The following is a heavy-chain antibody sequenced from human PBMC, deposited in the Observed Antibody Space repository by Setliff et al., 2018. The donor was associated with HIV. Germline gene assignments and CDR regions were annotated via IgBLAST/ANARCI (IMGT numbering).Heavy chain of an antibody. CDR1: GGTFSSYA. CDR3: ARGVDGNYLKFFDN. CDR2: IMPIFGTA. Sequence: SVKVSCKASGGTFSSYALSWVRQAPGQGLEWMGGIMPIFGTANYAQKFQGRLTITADASTRTAYMELSSLRSEDTAVYYCARGVDGNYLKFFDNWGQGTLVTVS. V-gene: IGHV1-69*13. J-gene: IGHJ4*02. D-gene: IGHD1-7*01.